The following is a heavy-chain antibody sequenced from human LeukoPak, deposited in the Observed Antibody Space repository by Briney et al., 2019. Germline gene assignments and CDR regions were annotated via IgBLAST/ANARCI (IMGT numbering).Heavy chain of an antibody. CDR1: GDSISSYY. J-gene: IGHJ5*01. CDR2: IYYTGST. V-gene: IGHV4-59*01. Sequence: SETLSLTCTVFGDSISSYYWSWIRQPPGKGLEWIAYIYYTGSTNYNPSLKSRVTKSIDTSKNQFSLKLISVTAADTAVYFCARVGAYNWFDPGGGGTLVAVS. CDR3: ARVGAYNWFDP. D-gene: IGHD3-16*01.